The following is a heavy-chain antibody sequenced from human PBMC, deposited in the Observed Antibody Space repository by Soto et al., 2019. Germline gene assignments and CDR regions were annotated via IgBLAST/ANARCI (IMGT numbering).Heavy chain of an antibody. D-gene: IGHD6-6*01. CDR1: GYTFTGYY. Sequence: QVQLVQSGAEVKKPGASVKVSCKASGYTFTGYYMHWVRQAPGQGLEWMVWINPNSGGTNYAQKFQGRVTMTRDTSISTAYMELSRLRSDDTAVYYCARGVAARRSGERNWFDPWGQGTLVTVSS. CDR3: ARGVAARRSGERNWFDP. CDR2: INPNSGGT. V-gene: IGHV1-2*02. J-gene: IGHJ5*02.